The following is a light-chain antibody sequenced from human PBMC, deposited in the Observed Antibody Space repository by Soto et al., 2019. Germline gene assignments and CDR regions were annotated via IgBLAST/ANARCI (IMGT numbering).Light chain of an antibody. CDR2: NNN. V-gene: IGLV1-44*01. CDR1: SSNIGTNA. CDR3: XAWDDSLNGYV. Sequence: QSVLTQPPSASGTPGQRVTISCSGGSSNIGTNAVNWYQQLPGTAPKLLIYNNNQRPSGVPDRFSGSKSGTSASLAISGLXXXXEXDYYCXAWDDSLNGYVXGTGTKLTVL. J-gene: IGLJ1*01.